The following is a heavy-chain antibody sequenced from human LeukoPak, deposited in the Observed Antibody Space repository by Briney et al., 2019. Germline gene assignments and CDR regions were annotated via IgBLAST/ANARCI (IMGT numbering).Heavy chain of an antibody. V-gene: IGHV1-2*02. Sequence: GASVKVSCKASGYTFTGYYMHWVRQAPGQGLEWMGWINPNSGGTNYAQKFQGRVTMTRDTSISTAYMELSRLRSDDTAVYYCARFMIVVVKIFDCWGQGTLVTVSS. CDR1: GYTFTGYY. CDR2: INPNSGGT. J-gene: IGHJ4*02. CDR3: ARFMIVVVKIFDC. D-gene: IGHD3-22*01.